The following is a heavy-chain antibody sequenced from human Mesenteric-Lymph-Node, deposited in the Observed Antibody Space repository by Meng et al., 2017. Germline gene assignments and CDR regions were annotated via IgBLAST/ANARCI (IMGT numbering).Heavy chain of an antibody. CDR1: GGPIETYY. CDR3: ARGRGVGSYQRNYYYCGMDV. V-gene: IGHV4-59*12. Sequence: SETLSLTCNVSGGPIETYYWSWIRQPPGKGLEWIGHVYYSGSTDYNPSLKSRVTMSVDASKNQFSLKLSSVTAADTAVYYCARGRGVGSYQRNYYYCGMDVWGQGTTVTVSS. D-gene: IGHD1-26*01. CDR2: VYYSGST. J-gene: IGHJ6*02.